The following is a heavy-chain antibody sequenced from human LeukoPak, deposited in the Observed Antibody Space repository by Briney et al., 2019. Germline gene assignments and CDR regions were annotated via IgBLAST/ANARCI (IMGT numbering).Heavy chain of an antibody. D-gene: IGHD2-2*01. Sequence: ASVKVSCKASGYTFTGYYMHWVRQAPGQGLEWMGWINPNSGGTNYAQKFQGRVTMTRDTSISTAYMELSRLRSDDTAVYYCARNVYCSSTSCYYSYYMDVWGKGTTVTVSS. CDR3: ARNVYCSSTSCYYSYYMDV. CDR1: GYTFTGYY. V-gene: IGHV1-2*02. J-gene: IGHJ6*03. CDR2: INPNSGGT.